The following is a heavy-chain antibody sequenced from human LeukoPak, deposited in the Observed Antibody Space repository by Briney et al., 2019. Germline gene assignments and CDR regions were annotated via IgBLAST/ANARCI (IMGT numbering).Heavy chain of an antibody. CDR2: ISYDGSNK. J-gene: IGHJ4*02. Sequence: LSLTCTVSGGSISSFYWSWIRQPPGKGLEWVAVISYDGSNKYYADSVKGRFTISRDNSDNTLSLQMNSLRVEDTAIYYCARENSIRGTRAFDSWGQGTLVTVSS. CDR3: ARENSIRGTRAFDS. D-gene: IGHD3-10*01. V-gene: IGHV3-30-3*01. CDR1: GGSISSFY.